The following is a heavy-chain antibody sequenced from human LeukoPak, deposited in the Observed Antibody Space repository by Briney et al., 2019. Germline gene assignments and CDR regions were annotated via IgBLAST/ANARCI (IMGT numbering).Heavy chain of an antibody. CDR3: ARGTGFYDSSGHYYWGYFDS. CDR1: DGSISSHF. CDR2: IYYSGTT. D-gene: IGHD3-22*01. Sequence: PSETLSLTCTVSDGSISSHFWSWFRQTPGERPEWIAFIYYSGTTNYNPSLKGRVTISIDSSKNQFSLKLSSVTAADTAIYYCARGTGFYDSSGHYYWGYFDSWGQGTLVPVSS. J-gene: IGHJ4*02. V-gene: IGHV4-59*11.